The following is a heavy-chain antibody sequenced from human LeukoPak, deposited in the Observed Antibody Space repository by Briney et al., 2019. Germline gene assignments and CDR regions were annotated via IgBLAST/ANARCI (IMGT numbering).Heavy chain of an antibody. CDR3: ARDLVTVTKGFDI. V-gene: IGHV4-59*11. D-gene: IGHD4-17*01. Sequence: SETLSLTCVVSGDSFSSHYWTWIRQSHGKGLEWIGYISYIGSTNYNPSLKSRVTISIDTSKNPFSLKLRSVTAADTAVYYCARDLVTVTKGFDIWGQGTVVSVSS. CDR1: GDSFSSHY. CDR2: ISYIGST. J-gene: IGHJ3*02.